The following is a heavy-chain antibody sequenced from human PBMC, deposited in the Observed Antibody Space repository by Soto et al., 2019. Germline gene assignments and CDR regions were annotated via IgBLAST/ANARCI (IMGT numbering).Heavy chain of an antibody. CDR2: ISGNADST. V-gene: IGHV3-23*01. CDR1: GFTFSSYA. Sequence: EVQLLESGGGLVQPGGSLRLSCAASGFTFSSYAMRWVRQAPVKGLEWVSAISGNADSTYYADSVKGRFTISRDNSKNPLYLQMNSLRAEDTAVYYCARRGSGSYFDYWGPGTLVTVSS. D-gene: IGHD1-26*01. J-gene: IGHJ4*02. CDR3: ARRGSGSYFDY.